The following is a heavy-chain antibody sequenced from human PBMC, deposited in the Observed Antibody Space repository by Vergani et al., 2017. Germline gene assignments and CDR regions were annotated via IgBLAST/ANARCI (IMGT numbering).Heavy chain of an antibody. CDR3: ARDPDIVVVPAAPYYYYYYGMDV. CDR2: ISTSHGNK. Sequence: QVQLVQSGAEVRKPGASVKVSCKASGYIFNNHGINWVRQAPGQGLEWMGWISTSHGNKKYAQTFQGRFTLTTDTSTRTAYMELRSLTYDDSAVYYCARDPDIVVVPAAPYYYYYYGMDVWGQGTTVTVAS. V-gene: IGHV1-18*01. D-gene: IGHD2-2*01. J-gene: IGHJ6*02. CDR1: GYIFNNHG.